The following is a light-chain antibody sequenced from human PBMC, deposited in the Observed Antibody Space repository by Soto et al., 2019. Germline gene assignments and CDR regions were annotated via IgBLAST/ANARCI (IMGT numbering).Light chain of an antibody. J-gene: IGKJ5*01. Sequence: EVVMTQSPATLSVSPGYRATLSCRASQSVSRNLAWYQQKPGQPPRILMYEAATRATGTPDRFSGSGSGTEFTLTISSLQSEDFEVYYCQQYKKWPLTFGQGTRLDIK. V-gene: IGKV3-15*01. CDR2: EAA. CDR3: QQYKKWPLT. CDR1: QSVSRN.